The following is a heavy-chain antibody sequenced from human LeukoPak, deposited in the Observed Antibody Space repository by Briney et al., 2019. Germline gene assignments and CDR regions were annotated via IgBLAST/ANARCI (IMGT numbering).Heavy chain of an antibody. V-gene: IGHV3-13*01. Sequence: GGPLRLSCADSGFTFNYYDMHWVRQAPGKRLEWVSAIRTTGDTHYPDSVKGRFAMSREDAKNSVHLQMNTLRAGDTAVYYCARGVSYYYDNSGHPGWYFDLWGRGTLVTVSS. CDR3: ARGVSYYYDNSGHPGWYFDL. J-gene: IGHJ2*01. CDR1: GFTFNYYD. CDR2: IRTTGDT. D-gene: IGHD3-22*01.